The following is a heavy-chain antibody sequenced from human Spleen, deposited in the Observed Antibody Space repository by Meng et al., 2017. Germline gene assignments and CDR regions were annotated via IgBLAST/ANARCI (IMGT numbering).Heavy chain of an antibody. V-gene: IGHV3-43D*03. J-gene: IGHJ4*02. CDR1: GFTFDDYV. CDR3: ARTTEPYSSGWNFDY. CDR2: ISWDGGST. D-gene: IGHD6-19*01. Sequence: GESLMISCAASGFTFDDYVMHWGRPAPGKGLEWVSLISWDGGSTYYADSVKGRFTISRDNSKNSLYLQMNSLRAEDTALYYCARTTEPYSSGWNFDYWGQGTLVTVSS.